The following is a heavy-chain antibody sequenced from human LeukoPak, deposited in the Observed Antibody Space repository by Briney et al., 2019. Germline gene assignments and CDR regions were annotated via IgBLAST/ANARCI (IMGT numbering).Heavy chain of an antibody. CDR1: VGSISSYY. D-gene: IGHD6-19*01. CDR3: ARDGLGSGWYSVWFDP. CDR2: IYSSGST. Sequence: SSETLSLTCTVSVGSISSYYWSWIRQPAGKGLEWIGRIYSSGSTNYNPSLKSRVTMSIDTSKNQFSLKLSSVTAADTAMYYCARDGLGSGWYSVWFDPWGQGTLVTVSS. J-gene: IGHJ5*02. V-gene: IGHV4-4*07.